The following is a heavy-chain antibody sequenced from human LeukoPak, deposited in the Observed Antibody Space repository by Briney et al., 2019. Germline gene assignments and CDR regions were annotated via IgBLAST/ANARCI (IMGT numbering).Heavy chain of an antibody. CDR2: FDPEDGET. D-gene: IGHD2-8*02. Sequence: ASVKVSCKVSGYTFTELSMHWVRQAPGKGLEWMGGFDPEDGETIYAQKFQGRVTMTEDTSTDTAYMELSSLRSEDTAVYYCATSFIARVPVAFDIWGQGTMVTVSS. J-gene: IGHJ3*02. CDR3: ATSFIARVPVAFDI. CDR1: GYTFTELS. V-gene: IGHV1-24*01.